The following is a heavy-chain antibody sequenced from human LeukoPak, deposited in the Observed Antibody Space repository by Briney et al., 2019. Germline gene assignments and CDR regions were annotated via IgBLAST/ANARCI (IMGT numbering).Heavy chain of an antibody. J-gene: IGHJ4*02. CDR1: GDSVSSPNHY. CDR2: IYNSGRT. D-gene: IGHD2-21*02. CDR3: AGLPPRRPLDY. V-gene: IGHV4-61*01. Sequence: SETLSLTCTVSGDSVSSPNHYWNWIRQPPGKGLEWIGYIYNSGRTNYNPSLKSRVTISVDTSKNQVSLKLSSVIAADTAVYCCAGLPPRRPLDYWGQGTLVTVSS.